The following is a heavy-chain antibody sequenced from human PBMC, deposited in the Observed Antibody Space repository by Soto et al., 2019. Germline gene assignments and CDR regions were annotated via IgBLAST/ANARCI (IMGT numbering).Heavy chain of an antibody. CDR1: GGSISSSSYY. CDR2: IYYSGST. J-gene: IGHJ6*02. V-gene: IGHV4-39*01. D-gene: IGHD4-17*01. Sequence: QLLESGPGLVKPSETLSLTCTVSGGSISSSSYYWGWIRQPPGKGLEWIGSIYYSGSTYYNPSLKSRVTISVDTSKNQFSLKLSSVTAADTAVYYCARPHGDYGVNYYGMDVWGQGTTVTVSS. CDR3: ARPHGDYGVNYYGMDV.